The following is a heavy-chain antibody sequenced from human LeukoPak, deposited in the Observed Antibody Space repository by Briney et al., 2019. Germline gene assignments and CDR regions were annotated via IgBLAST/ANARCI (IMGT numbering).Heavy chain of an antibody. CDR3: ARDRTRYSSSWHLFDY. J-gene: IGHJ4*02. CDR1: GYTFTSYD. CDR2: MNPNSGNT. Sequence: ASVKVSCKASGYTFTSYDINWVRQATGQGLEWMGWMNPNSGNTGYAQKFQGRVTMTTDTSTSTAYMELRSLRSDDTAVYYCARDRTRYSSSWHLFDYWGQGTLVTVSS. D-gene: IGHD6-13*01. V-gene: IGHV1-8*02.